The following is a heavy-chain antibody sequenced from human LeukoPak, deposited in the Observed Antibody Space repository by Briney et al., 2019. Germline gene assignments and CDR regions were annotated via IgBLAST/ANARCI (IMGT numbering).Heavy chain of an antibody. Sequence: SETLALICTVSGGSISSYYWSWIRQPPGKGLEWIGCIHHSGSTNYNPSLKSRVSISVDTSKNQFSLKLSSVTAADTALYFCARPSYDGAGAYGFDIWGKGPLVTVSS. J-gene: IGHJ3*02. CDR2: IHHSGST. CDR1: GGSISSYY. V-gene: IGHV4-59*12. CDR3: ARPSYDGAGAYGFDI. D-gene: IGHD4/OR15-4a*01.